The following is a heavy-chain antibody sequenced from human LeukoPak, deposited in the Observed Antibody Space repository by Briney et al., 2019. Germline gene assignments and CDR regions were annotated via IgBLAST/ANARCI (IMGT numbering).Heavy chain of an antibody. V-gene: IGHV3-21*01. CDR2: ISSSSSYI. D-gene: IGHD2-15*01. Sequence: GGSLRLSCAASGLTFSSYSMTWVRQSPGQGLEWVSSISSSSSYIYYADSLTGRFTIPRDYAKKSLYLQMNSLRAEDTAVYYCARDRSCSGGSCYSDAFDIWGQGTMVTVSS. CDR3: ARDRSCSGGSCYSDAFDI. CDR1: GLTFSSYS. J-gene: IGHJ3*02.